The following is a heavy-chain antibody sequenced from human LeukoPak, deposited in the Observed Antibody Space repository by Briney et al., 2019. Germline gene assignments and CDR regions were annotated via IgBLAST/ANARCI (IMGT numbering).Heavy chain of an antibody. CDR2: ISSSGNTI. V-gene: IGHV3-48*03. J-gene: IGHJ4*02. CDR1: GFTFSSCE. D-gene: IGHD2-8*01. CDR3: ARDPGRNGHFDC. Sequence: GGSLRLSCAASGFTFSSCEMKWVRQAPGKGLEWVSYISSSGNTIYYADSVKGRFTISRDNAKNSLYLQMNSLRAEDTAVYYCARDPGRNGHFDCWGQGTLVTVSS.